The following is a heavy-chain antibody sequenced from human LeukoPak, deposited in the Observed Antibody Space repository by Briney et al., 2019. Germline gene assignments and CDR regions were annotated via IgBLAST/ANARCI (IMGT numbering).Heavy chain of an antibody. D-gene: IGHD6-13*01. CDR2: IYSGGST. CDR3: ARGYRSSWYGGADNYFDY. V-gene: IGHV3-53*01. CDR1: GFTVSSNY. Sequence: GGSLRLSCAASGFTVSSNYMSWVRQAPGKGLEWVSVIYSGGSTFYADSVKGRFSISRDNSKNTLYLQMNSLRAEDTAVYYCARGYRSSWYGGADNYFDYWGQGTLVTVSS. J-gene: IGHJ4*02.